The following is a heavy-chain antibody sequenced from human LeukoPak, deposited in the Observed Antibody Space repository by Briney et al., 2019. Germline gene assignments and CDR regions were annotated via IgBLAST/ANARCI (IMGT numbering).Heavy chain of an antibody. CDR2: ISAYNGNT. Sequence: ASVKVSCNASGYTFTSYGISWVRQAPGQGLEWMGWISAYNGNTNYAQKLQGRVTMTTDTSTSTAYMELRSLRSDDTAVYYCAKDPVRMLDYDFWSGYPYYFDYWGQGTLVTVSS. J-gene: IGHJ4*02. CDR1: GYTFTSYG. CDR3: AKDPVRMLDYDFWSGYPYYFDY. V-gene: IGHV1-18*01. D-gene: IGHD3-3*01.